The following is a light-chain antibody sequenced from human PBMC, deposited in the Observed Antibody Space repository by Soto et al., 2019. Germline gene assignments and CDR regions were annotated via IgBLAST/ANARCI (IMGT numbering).Light chain of an antibody. CDR2: DTS. CDR1: QDISRF. V-gene: IGKV1-33*01. Sequence: DIQMTQSPSSLSASVGDRVTITCQASQDISRFLNWYQQKPGKAPKLLIYDTSNLQTGVPSRFSGSGSGTHFSFTIHSHQTEHSRTYYCQQYDDLVSFGPRTKVHI. CDR3: QQYDDLVS. J-gene: IGKJ3*01.